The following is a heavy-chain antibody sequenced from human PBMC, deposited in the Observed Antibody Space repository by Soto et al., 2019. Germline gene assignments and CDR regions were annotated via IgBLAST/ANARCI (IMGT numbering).Heavy chain of an antibody. CDR3: ARDSLGCSRSYYNWFDP. V-gene: IGHV1-69*01. CDR2: IIPICGTA. CDR1: GGTFSSYT. Sequence: QVQLVQSGAEVKKPGSSVKVSCKASGGTFSSYTISWVRQAPGQGLEWMGGIIPICGTANYAQKFQGRVTITADDSTSTDYMQLSSLGSEDTAVYYCARDSLGCSRSYYNWFDPWGKGTLVNVSS. D-gene: IGHD3-10*02. J-gene: IGHJ5*02.